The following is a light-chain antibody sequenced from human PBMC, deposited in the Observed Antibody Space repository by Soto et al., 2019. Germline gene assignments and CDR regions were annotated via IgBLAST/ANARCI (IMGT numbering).Light chain of an antibody. CDR2: KAS. J-gene: IGKJ1*01. Sequence: DIPMPQSPSTLSVSAGARVTITCRGSQTISSWLAWYQQKPGKAPKLLIYKASTLKSGVPSRFSGSRSGTEFTLAISSLLPDDFATYYCQHYNSYSEAFAQETKVDIK. CDR3: QHYNSYSEA. V-gene: IGKV1-5*03. CDR1: QTISSW.